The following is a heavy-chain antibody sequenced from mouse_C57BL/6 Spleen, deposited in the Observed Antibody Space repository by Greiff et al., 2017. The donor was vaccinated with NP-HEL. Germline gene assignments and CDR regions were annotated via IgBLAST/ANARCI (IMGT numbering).Heavy chain of an antibody. J-gene: IGHJ4*01. CDR2: ISNGGGST. D-gene: IGHD2-4*01. Sequence: EVQGVESGGGLVQPGGSLKLSCAASGFTFSDYYMYWVRQTPEKRLEWVAYISNGGGSTYYPDTVKGRFTISRDNAKNTLYLQMSRLKSEDTAMYYCARHEITTRYYAMDYWGQGTSVTVSS. V-gene: IGHV5-12*01. CDR1: GFTFSDYY. CDR3: ARHEITTRYYAMDY.